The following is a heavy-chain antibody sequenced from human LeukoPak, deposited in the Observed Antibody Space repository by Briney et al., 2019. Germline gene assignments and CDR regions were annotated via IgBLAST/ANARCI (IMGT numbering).Heavy chain of an antibody. CDR3: ARDRVGALWFDP. D-gene: IGHD2-15*01. Sequence: ASVKVSCTASGYTFTSYYMHWVRQAPGQGLEWMGIINPSGGSTSYAQKFQGRVTMTRDTSTSTVYMELSSLRSEDTAVYYCARDRVGALWFDPWGQGTLVTVSS. V-gene: IGHV1-46*01. J-gene: IGHJ5*02. CDR2: INPSGGST. CDR1: GYTFTSYY.